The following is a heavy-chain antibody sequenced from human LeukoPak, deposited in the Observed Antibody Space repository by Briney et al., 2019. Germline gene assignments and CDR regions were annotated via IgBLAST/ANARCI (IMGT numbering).Heavy chain of an antibody. D-gene: IGHD2-21*02. CDR1: GGSISSSSYY. J-gene: IGHJ5*02. CDR2: IYYSGST. CDR3: ARVPIVVVTAIGWFDP. Sequence: SETLSLTCTVSGGSISSSSYYWGWIRQPPGKGLEWIGSIYYSGSTYYNPSLKSRVTISVDKSKNQFSLKLSSVTGADTAVYYCARVPIVVVTAIGWFDPWGQGTLVTVSS. V-gene: IGHV4-39*07.